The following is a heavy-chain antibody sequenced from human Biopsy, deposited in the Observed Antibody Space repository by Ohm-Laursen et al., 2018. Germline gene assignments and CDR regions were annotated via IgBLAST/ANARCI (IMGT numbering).Heavy chain of an antibody. CDR2: ISWDGGSE. CDR1: GFTFDEHV. V-gene: IGHV3-9*01. D-gene: IGHD3-3*01. CDR3: VRGYSSSWSGYLDH. J-gene: IGHJ4*02. Sequence: SLRLSCAASGFTFDEHVMHWVRQAPGKGLEWVSGISWDGGSEGYADSVKGRFTISRDNAKNSLFLQMNSLTTEDTALYYCVRGYSSSWSGYLDHWGQGTLATVSS.